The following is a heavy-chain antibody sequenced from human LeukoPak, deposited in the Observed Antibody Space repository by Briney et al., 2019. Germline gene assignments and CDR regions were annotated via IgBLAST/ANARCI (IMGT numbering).Heavy chain of an antibody. CDR1: GYTFTSYG. D-gene: IGHD3-16*01. Sequence: ASVKVSCKASGYTFTSYGISWVRQAPGQGLEWMGWISAYNGNTNYAQKLQGRVTMTTGTSTSTAYMELRSLRSDDTAVYYCARGDVYYDYVWGTNSYYFDYWGQGTLVTVSS. V-gene: IGHV1-18*01. J-gene: IGHJ4*02. CDR2: ISAYNGNT. CDR3: ARGDVYYDYVWGTNSYYFDY.